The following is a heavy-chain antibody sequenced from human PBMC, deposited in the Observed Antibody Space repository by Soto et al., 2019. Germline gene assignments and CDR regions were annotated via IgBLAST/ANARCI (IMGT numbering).Heavy chain of an antibody. CDR2: INAGNGNT. J-gene: IGHJ4*02. CDR3: ARGRNYYDSSGYYGY. D-gene: IGHD3-22*01. V-gene: IGHV1-3*01. Sequence: ASVKVSCKASGYTFTSYAMHWARQAPGQRLEWMGWINAGNGNTKYSQKFQGRVTITRDTSASTAYMELSSLRSEDTAVYYCARGRNYYDSSGYYGYWGQGTLVTVSS. CDR1: GYTFTSYA.